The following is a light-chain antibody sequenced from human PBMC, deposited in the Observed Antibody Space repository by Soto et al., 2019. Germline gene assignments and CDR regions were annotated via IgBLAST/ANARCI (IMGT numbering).Light chain of an antibody. CDR2: WAS. CDR1: QSVLYSSNNKNY. V-gene: IGKV4-1*01. CDR3: QQYYSIPFT. J-gene: IGKJ4*01. Sequence: DIVMTQSPDSLAVSLGERATINCKSSQSVLYSSNNKNYLAWYQQKPGQPPNLLIYWASTRESGVPDRFSGSGSGTDFTLTISSLQAEDVAVYYCQQYYSIPFTFGGGTKVEIK.